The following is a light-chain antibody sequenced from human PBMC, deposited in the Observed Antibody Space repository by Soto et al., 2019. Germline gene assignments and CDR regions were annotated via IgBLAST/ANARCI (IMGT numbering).Light chain of an antibody. Sequence: QSVLTQPPSVSGAPGQRVTIPCTGSSSSIGAGYDVHWYHQLPGAAPKLLVSGNNNRPSGVPDRFSASKSGTSASLAITGLQTEDEAQYYCQSYDSRLTAYVFGTGTKLTVL. CDR2: GNN. J-gene: IGLJ1*01. V-gene: IGLV1-40*01. CDR3: QSYDSRLTAYV. CDR1: SSSIGAGYD.